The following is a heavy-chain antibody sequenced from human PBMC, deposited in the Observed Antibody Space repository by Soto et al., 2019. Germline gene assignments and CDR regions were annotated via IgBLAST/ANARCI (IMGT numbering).Heavy chain of an antibody. CDR3: ARGSKDSYPGSRIFDS. J-gene: IGHJ4*02. CDR1: GLAFSTHW. CDR2: INQDGTEK. D-gene: IGHD3-10*01. V-gene: IGHV3-7*03. Sequence: GGSLRLSCAASGLAFSTHWMTWVRQAPGKGLEWVANINQDGTEKYYVDSVKGRFTISRDNAKNTLYLQMSSLRAEDSAVYYCARGSKDSYPGSRIFDSWGRGTLVTVSS.